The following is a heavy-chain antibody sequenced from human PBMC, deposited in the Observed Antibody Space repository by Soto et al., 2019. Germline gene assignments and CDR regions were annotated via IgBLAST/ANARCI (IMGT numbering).Heavy chain of an antibody. CDR1: GFTFSSHW. CDR2: INSEGSSR. J-gene: IGHJ4*02. V-gene: IGHV3-74*01. Sequence: EVQLVESGGGSVQPGGSLRLHCAASGFTFSSHWMYWVRQAPGKGLFWVSRINSEGSSRRYADSVNGRFTVSRDNAKNTLYLQMKSLSAEDTAVYYCAREATYSSGRGMDVWGQGTLVTVSS. CDR3: AREATYSSGRGMDV. D-gene: IGHD3-22*01.